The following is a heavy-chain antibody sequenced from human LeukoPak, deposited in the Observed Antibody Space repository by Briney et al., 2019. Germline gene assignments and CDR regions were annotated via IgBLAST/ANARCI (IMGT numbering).Heavy chain of an antibody. CDR3: AKDRSGNSYGHFDY. Sequence: PGGSLRLSCAASAFTFAVYAVHWVRQAPGEGLEWVSLISWGGGSTYYADSVKDRFTISRDNSKNSLYLHMNSLRAEDTALYYCAKDRSGNSYGHFDYWGQGTLVTVSS. V-gene: IGHV3-43D*04. CDR2: ISWGGGST. D-gene: IGHD3-10*01. CDR1: AFTFAVYA. J-gene: IGHJ4*02.